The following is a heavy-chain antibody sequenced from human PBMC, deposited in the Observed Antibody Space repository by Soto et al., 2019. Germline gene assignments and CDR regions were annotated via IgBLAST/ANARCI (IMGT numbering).Heavy chain of an antibody. CDR2: IDWDDDK. Sequence: GSGPTVVNPTQTLTLTCTFSGFSLSTSGMRVSWIRQPPGKALEWLARIDWDDDKFYSTSLKTRLTISKDTSKNQVVLTMTNMEPVDTATYYCARIQHDFCFDPWGQGTRVTVSA. J-gene: IGHJ5*02. CDR3: ARIQHDFCFDP. V-gene: IGHV2-70*04. D-gene: IGHD3-3*01. CDR1: GFSLSTSGMR.